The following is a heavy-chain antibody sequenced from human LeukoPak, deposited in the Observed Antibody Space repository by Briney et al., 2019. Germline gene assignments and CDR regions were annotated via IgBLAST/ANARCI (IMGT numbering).Heavy chain of an antibody. CDR2: IKQDGSEK. V-gene: IGHV3-7*01. Sequence: PGGSLRLSCAASGFTFSSYWMSWVRQAPGKGLEWVANIKQDGSEKYYVDSVKGRFTISRDNAENSLYLQMNSLRAEDTAVYYCARDGGYCSSTSCYDAFDIWGQGTMVTVSS. CDR3: ARDGGYCSSTSCYDAFDI. J-gene: IGHJ3*02. CDR1: GFTFSSYW. D-gene: IGHD2-2*03.